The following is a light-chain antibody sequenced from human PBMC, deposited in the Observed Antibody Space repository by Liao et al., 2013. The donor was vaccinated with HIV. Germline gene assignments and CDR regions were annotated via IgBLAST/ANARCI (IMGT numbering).Light chain of an antibody. CDR1: NIGSKS. Sequence: SYVLTQPPSLSVAPGETARITCGGNNIGSKSVHWYQQKPGQAPVLVIDYDSGRPSGIPERFSGSSSGTTVTLTISGVQAEDEADYYCQSADSSGTCPVFGGGTKLTVL. J-gene: IGLJ3*02. CDR2: YDS. CDR3: QSADSSGTCPV. V-gene: IGLV3-21*01.